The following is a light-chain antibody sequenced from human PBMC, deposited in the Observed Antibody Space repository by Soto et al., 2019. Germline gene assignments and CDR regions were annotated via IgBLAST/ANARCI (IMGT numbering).Light chain of an antibody. CDR1: SSDVGGYNY. J-gene: IGLJ1*01. Sequence: QSVLTQPASVSGSPGQSITVSWTGTSSDVGGYNYSSWYQQHPGHAPKLMIYAVTDRPSGVSSRFSGSKSGNTASLTISGLQAEDEADYYCSSSTSSTTLFGTGTKVTVL. CDR2: AVT. V-gene: IGLV2-14*01. CDR3: SSSTSSTTL.